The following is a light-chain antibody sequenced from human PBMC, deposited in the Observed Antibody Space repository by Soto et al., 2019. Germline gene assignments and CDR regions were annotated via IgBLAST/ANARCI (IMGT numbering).Light chain of an antibody. V-gene: IGKV3-20*01. J-gene: IGKJ1*01. Sequence: EIVLTQSPGTLSLSPGERAALSCRASQSVRTTYLAWYQQKPGQAPRLLIYAASSRATGIPDRFSGSGSGTDITLTISRLEPEDFAVYYCQQYGSSPTTCGQGTKVESK. CDR2: AAS. CDR3: QQYGSSPTT. CDR1: QSVRTTY.